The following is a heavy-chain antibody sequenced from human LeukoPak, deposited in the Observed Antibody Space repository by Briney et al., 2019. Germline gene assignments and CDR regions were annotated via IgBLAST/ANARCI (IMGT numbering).Heavy chain of an antibody. J-gene: IGHJ5*02. Sequence: ASEKVSCKASGYTFTSYARHWVRQAPGQRLEWMGWINAGNGNTKYSQKFQGRVTITRDTSASTAYMELSSLRSEDTAVYYCARDLSYGQGWFDPWGQGTLVTVSS. CDR3: ARDLSYGQGWFDP. CDR1: GYTFTSYA. D-gene: IGHD2-8*01. CDR2: INAGNGNT. V-gene: IGHV1-3*01.